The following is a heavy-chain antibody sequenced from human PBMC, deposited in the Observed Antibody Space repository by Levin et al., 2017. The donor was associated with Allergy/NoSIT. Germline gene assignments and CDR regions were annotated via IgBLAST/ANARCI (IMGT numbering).Heavy chain of an antibody. CDR1: GFTFSSYS. Sequence: GGSLRLSCAASGFTFSSYSMNWVRQAPGKGLEWVSYISSSSSTIYYADSVKGRFTISRDNAKNSLYLQMNSLRDEDTAVYYCARDRVYSSGWAPFDYWGQGTLVTVSS. J-gene: IGHJ4*02. D-gene: IGHD6-19*01. CDR2: ISSSSSTI. CDR3: ARDRVYSSGWAPFDY. V-gene: IGHV3-48*02.